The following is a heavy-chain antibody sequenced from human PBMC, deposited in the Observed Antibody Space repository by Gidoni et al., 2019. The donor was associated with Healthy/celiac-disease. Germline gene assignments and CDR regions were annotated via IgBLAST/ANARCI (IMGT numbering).Heavy chain of an antibody. CDR2: IYYSGIT. CDR3: ARSLGGGGYFDY. D-gene: IGHD3-16*01. J-gene: IGHJ4*02. CDR1: GGSISSYY. Sequence: QVQLQESGPGLVKPSETLSLTCTVSGGSISSYYWRWIRQPPGKGLEWIGYIYYSGITHYNPSLKSRVTISVDTSKNQFSLRLSSVTAADTAVYYCARSLGGGGYFDYWGRGTLVTVSS. V-gene: IGHV4-59*01.